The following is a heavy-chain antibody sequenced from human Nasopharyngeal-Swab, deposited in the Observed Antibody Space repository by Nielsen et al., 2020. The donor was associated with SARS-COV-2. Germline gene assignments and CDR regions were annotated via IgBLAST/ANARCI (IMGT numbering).Heavy chain of an antibody. J-gene: IGHJ4*02. CDR1: GGSFSGYY. V-gene: IGHV4-34*01. CDR2: INHSGST. Sequence: SETLSLTCAVYGGSFSGYYWSWIRQPPGKGLEWIGEINHSGSTNYNPSLKSRVTISVDTSKNQFSLKLSSVTAADTAVYYCARHELVAVAGYFDYWGQGTLVTASS. D-gene: IGHD6-19*01. CDR3: ARHELVAVAGYFDY.